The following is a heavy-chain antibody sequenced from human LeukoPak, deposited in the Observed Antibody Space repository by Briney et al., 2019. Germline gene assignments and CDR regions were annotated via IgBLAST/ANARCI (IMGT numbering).Heavy chain of an antibody. J-gene: IGHJ4*02. CDR2: IRSKVYDGTT. D-gene: IGHD3-16*01. V-gene: IGHV3-49*04. Sequence: PGGSLRLSCAASGFTFSSYWMSWVRQAPGKGLEWVGFIRSKVYDGTTEYAASVKGRFTISRDDSKSIAYLQMNSLKTEDTAVYYCTRDGWGGSYLDYWGQGTLVTVSS. CDR1: GFTFSSYW. CDR3: TRDGWGGSYLDY.